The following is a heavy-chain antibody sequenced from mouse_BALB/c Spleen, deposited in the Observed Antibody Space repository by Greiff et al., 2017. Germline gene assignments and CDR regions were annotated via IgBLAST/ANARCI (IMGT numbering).Heavy chain of an antibody. J-gene: IGHJ4*01. D-gene: IGHD1-1*01. CDR1: GYTFTDYA. CDR2: ISTYYGDA. V-gene: IGHV1S137*01. CDR3: ARSDTTVVEGYAMDY. Sequence: VQVVESGAELVRPGVSVKISCKGSGYTFTDYAMHWVKQSHAKSLEWIGVISTYYGDASYNQKFKGKATMTVDKSSSTAYMELARLTSEDSAIYYCARSDTTVVEGYAMDYWGQGTSVTVSS.